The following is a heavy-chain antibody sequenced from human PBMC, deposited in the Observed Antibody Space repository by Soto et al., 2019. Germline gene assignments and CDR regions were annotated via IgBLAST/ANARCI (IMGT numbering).Heavy chain of an antibody. CDR3: ARDPPYSISGYTFDY. J-gene: IGHJ4*02. Sequence: PGGSLRLSCAASGFTSSSYSMNWVRQAPGKGLEWVSSISSSSSYIYYADSVKGRFTISRDNAKNSLYLQMNSLRAEDTAVYYCARDPPYSISGYTFDYWGQGTLVTV. CDR2: ISSSSSYI. D-gene: IGHD3-22*01. V-gene: IGHV3-21*01. CDR1: GFTSSSYS.